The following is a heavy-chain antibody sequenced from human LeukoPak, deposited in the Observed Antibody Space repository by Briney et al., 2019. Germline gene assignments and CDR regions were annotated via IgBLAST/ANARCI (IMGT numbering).Heavy chain of an antibody. CDR3: ARTAYYYGSGSYSLDY. J-gene: IGHJ4*02. Sequence: SETLSLTCTVSGGSFGSGDYYWSWIRQPPGEGLEWIGYIYYSGTTYYNPSLKSRVTISIDTSKNQFSLKLSSVTAADTAVYHCARTAYYYGSGSYSLDYWGQGTLVTVSS. D-gene: IGHD3-10*01. V-gene: IGHV4-30-4*01. CDR1: GGSFGSGDYY. CDR2: IYYSGTT.